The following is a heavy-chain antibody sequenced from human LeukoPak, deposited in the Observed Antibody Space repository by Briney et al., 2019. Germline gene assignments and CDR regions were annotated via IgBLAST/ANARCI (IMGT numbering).Heavy chain of an antibody. CDR2: IKEDGSEK. Sequence: GGSLRLSCAASGFTFSRNWMSWVRQAPGKGLEWVANIKEDGSEKYYVDSVKGRFTISRDNAKNSLYLQMNSLRAEDTAVYYCARVLPDYGDYVYGAFDIWGQGTMVTVSS. CDR3: ARVLPDYGDYVYGAFDI. CDR1: GFTFSRNW. V-gene: IGHV3-7*01. J-gene: IGHJ3*02. D-gene: IGHD4-17*01.